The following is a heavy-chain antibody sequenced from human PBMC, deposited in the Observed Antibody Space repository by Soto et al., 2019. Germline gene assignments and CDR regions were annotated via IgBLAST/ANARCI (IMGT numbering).Heavy chain of an antibody. CDR2: IYHSGST. D-gene: IGHD3-9*01. CDR3: ALGDFDWLFRH. V-gene: IGHV4-30-2*01. Sequence: SSETLSLTCAVSGGSISSGGYSWSWIRQPPGKGLEWIGYIYHSGSTYYNPSLKSRVTISVDRSKNQFSLKLSSVTAVDTAVYYCALGDFDWLFRHWGQGTLVTVTS. CDR1: GGSISSGGYS. J-gene: IGHJ4*02.